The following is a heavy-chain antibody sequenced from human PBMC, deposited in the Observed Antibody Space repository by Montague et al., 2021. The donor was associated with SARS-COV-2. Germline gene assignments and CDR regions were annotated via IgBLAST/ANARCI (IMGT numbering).Heavy chain of an antibody. CDR2: INHSGST. J-gene: IGHJ4*02. V-gene: IGHV4-34*01. CDR3: ARGTTVTHY. CDR1: VGSFSGYY. D-gene: IGHD4-17*01. Sequence: SETLSLTCAIYVGSFSGYYWGWIRQPPGKGLEWIGEINHSGSTNYNPSLKSRVTISVDTSKNQLSLKLRSVTAADTAVYYCARGTTVTHYWGQGTLVTVSS.